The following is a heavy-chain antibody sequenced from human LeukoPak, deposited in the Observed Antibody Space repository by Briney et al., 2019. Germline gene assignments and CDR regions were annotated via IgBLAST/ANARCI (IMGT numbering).Heavy chain of an antibody. Sequence: GGSLRLSCAASGFTFSTYNMNWVRQAPGKGLEWVSYISSSSRTIFYADSLKGRFTISRDNAKNSLYLQMNSLRAEDTAVYYCARAGGSSSWDPFDYWGQGTLATVSS. V-gene: IGHV3-48*01. CDR3: ARAGGSSSWDPFDY. D-gene: IGHD6-13*01. CDR1: GFTFSTYN. CDR2: ISSSSRTI. J-gene: IGHJ4*02.